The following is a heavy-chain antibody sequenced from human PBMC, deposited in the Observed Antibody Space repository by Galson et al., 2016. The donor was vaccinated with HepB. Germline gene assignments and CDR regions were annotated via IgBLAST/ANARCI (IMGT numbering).Heavy chain of an antibody. D-gene: IGHD2-21*01. J-gene: IGHJ4*02. CDR2: MHYRGTT. Sequence: SETLSLTCSVSGDSIASSQHLWGWIRQSPGKGLQWIGNMHYRGTTFYNPSLQSRVTISVDTSNNRFSLRMSAVTTADTGVYFCSRQERRAIVVWKGHFDAWGQGILVTVSS. CDR3: SRQERRAIVVWKGHFDA. V-gene: IGHV4-39*01. CDR1: GDSIASSQHL.